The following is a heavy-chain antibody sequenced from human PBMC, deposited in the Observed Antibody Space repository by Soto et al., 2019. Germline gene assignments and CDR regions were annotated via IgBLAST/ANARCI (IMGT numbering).Heavy chain of an antibody. Sequence: SMKVSCKASGGTLSSHSITWVRQAPGQGLEWVGRIITFLGKPNFAQKFQGRVTLTADRSTNTAYMELTSLTSDDTAVYYCARASGGHVSGGNNRTVGGTETT. CDR3: ARASGGHVSGGNNRTV. CDR2: IITFLGKP. J-gene: IGHJ6*03. V-gene: IGHV1-69*02. D-gene: IGHD3-16*01. CDR1: GGTLSSHS.